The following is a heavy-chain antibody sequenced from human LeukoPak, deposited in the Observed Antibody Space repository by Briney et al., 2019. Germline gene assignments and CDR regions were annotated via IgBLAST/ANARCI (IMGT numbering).Heavy chain of an antibody. D-gene: IGHD5-12*01. Sequence: PSETLSLTCTVSGGSISSYYWSWIRQPPGKGLAWVGYIYYSGCTNYNPSLKSLVTISVDTSKNQFSLKLSSVTAADTAVYYCARDGSGYDGGDWFDPWGQGTLVTVSS. CDR1: GGSISSYY. J-gene: IGHJ5*02. V-gene: IGHV4-59*12. CDR3: ARDGSGYDGGDWFDP. CDR2: IYYSGCT.